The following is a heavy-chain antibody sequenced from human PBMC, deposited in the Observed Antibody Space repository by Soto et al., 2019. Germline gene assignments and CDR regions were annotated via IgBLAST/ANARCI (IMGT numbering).Heavy chain of an antibody. CDR1: GGSFSGYY. CDR3: ASTAGRLLWFGEARYYFDY. D-gene: IGHD3-10*01. CDR2: INHSGST. Sequence: QVHLQQWGAGLLKPSETLSLTCAVYGGSFSGYYWSWIRQPPGKGLEWIGEINHSGSTNYNPSLKSRVTISVDKSKTQFSLKLSSVTAADTAVYYCASTAGRLLWFGEARYYFDYWGQGTLVTV. J-gene: IGHJ4*02. V-gene: IGHV4-34*01.